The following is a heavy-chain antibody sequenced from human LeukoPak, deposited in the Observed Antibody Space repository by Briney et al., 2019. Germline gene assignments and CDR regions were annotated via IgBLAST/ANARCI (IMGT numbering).Heavy chain of an antibody. CDR3: AKRFFDGDYHNPSDY. CDR1: GFTFSSYA. D-gene: IGHD4-17*01. CDR2: ISGSGGST. V-gene: IGHV3-23*01. J-gene: IGHJ4*02. Sequence: GGSLRLSCAASGFTFSSYAMSWVRQAPGKGLEWVSAISGSGGSTYYADSVKGRFTISRGNSKNTLYLQMNSLRAEDTAVYYCAKRFFDGDYHNPSDYWGQGTLVTVSS.